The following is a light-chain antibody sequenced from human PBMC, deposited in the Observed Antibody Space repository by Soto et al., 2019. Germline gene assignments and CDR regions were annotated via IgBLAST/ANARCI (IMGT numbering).Light chain of an antibody. V-gene: IGKV3-11*01. CDR3: QQRSNWPQYA. Sequence: EIVLTQSPATLSLSPGERATLSCRARQSVSSYLAWYQQKPGQAPRLLIYDASNRATGIPARFSGSGSGTDFTLTISSLEPEDLAVYYCQQRSNWPQYAFGQGTKLEIK. J-gene: IGKJ2*01. CDR2: DAS. CDR1: QSVSSY.